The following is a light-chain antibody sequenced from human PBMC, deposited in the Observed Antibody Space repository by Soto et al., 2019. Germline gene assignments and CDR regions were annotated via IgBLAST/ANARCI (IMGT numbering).Light chain of an antibody. J-gene: IGLJ3*02. CDR1: NIGNKS. CDR2: DDG. Sequence: SYELTQPPSVSVAPGQTAMITCGGNNIGNKSVHWYQQRPGQAPVLVVYDDGDRPSGIPERFSGSNSGNTATLIISRVEAGDEADYYCQVWDSSSDRWVFGGGTKVT. V-gene: IGLV3-21*02. CDR3: QVWDSSSDRWV.